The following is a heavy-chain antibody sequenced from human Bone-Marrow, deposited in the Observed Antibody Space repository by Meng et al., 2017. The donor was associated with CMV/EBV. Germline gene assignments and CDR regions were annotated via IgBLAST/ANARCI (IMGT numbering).Heavy chain of an antibody. J-gene: IGHJ3*02. D-gene: IGHD2-2*01. CDR3: AREHCSSTSCYFAFDI. V-gene: IGHV3-21*01. Sequence: GESLKISCEASGFTFSSYSMNWVRQAPGKGLEWVSSISSSSSYIYYADSVKGRFTISRDNAKNSLYLQMNSLRAEDTAVYYCAREHCSSTSCYFAFDIWGQGKMVTVSS. CDR2: ISSSSSYI. CDR1: GFTFSSYS.